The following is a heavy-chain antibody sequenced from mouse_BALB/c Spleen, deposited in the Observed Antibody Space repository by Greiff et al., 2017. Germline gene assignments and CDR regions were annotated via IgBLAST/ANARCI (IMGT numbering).Heavy chain of an antibody. J-gene: IGHJ3*01. CDR2: IYPSDSYT. D-gene: IGHD2-1*01. CDR1: GYTFTSYW. V-gene: IGHV1-69*02. CDR3: YGNYGAY. Sequence: QVQLQQPGAELVRPGASVKLSCKASGYTFTSYWINWVKQRPGQGLEWIGNIYPSDSYTNYNQKFKDKATLTVDKSSSTAYMQLSSPTSEDSAVYYCYGNYGAYWGQGTLVTVSA.